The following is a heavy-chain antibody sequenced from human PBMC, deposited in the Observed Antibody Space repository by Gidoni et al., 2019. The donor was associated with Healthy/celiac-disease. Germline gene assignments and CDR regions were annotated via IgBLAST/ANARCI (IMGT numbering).Heavy chain of an antibody. V-gene: IGHV3-7*01. D-gene: IGHD4-17*01. Sequence: EVQLVESGGGLVQPGGTLRLSCAASGFTFSSSWRSWVRQAPGKGLAWVANIKQDGSEKYYVDSVKGRFTISRDNAKNSLYLQMNSLRAEDTAVYYCARFDYELPATDYWGQGTLVTVSS. CDR1: GFTFSSSW. CDR3: ARFDYELPATDY. J-gene: IGHJ4*02. CDR2: IKQDGSEK.